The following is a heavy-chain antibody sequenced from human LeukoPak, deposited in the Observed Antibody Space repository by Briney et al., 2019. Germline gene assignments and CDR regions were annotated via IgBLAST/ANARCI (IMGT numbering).Heavy chain of an antibody. CDR2: FNYDGGGT. Sequence: RGSLRLSCVASEFTFGSYWMHWVRQAPGKGLVWVSHFNYDGGGTNYADSVKGRFTISRDNAKNTLYLQMNSLRAEDTALYYCARQTFDPWGQGTLVTLTS. CDR1: EFTFGSYW. V-gene: IGHV3-74*01. J-gene: IGHJ5*02. CDR3: ARQTFDP.